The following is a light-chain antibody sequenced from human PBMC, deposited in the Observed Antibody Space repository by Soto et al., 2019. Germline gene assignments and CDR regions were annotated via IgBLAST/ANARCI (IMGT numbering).Light chain of an antibody. Sequence: QSVLTQPPSASGTPGQRVTISCSGSSSNIGSNTVNWFQQLPGTAPKLLIYSNNQRPSGVPDRFSGSKSGTSDSLAISGLQSEDEADYYCEAWDDSLNGVVFGGGTKLTVL. V-gene: IGLV1-44*01. CDR1: SSNIGSNT. CDR3: EAWDDSLNGVV. CDR2: SNN. J-gene: IGLJ2*01.